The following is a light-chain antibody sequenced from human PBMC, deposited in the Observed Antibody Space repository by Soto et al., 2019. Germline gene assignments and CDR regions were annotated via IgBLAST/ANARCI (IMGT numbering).Light chain of an antibody. J-gene: IGKJ1*01. CDR2: GAS. CDR1: QSVSSSY. CDR3: QQYGSSPWT. Sequence: EIVLTQSPGTLSLSPGERATLSCRASQSVSSSYLAWYQQKPGQAPRLHIYGASSRATGIPDRFSGSGSGTDFTLTISRLEPEDFGVYYCQQYGSSPWTFGQGTKVEIK. V-gene: IGKV3-20*01.